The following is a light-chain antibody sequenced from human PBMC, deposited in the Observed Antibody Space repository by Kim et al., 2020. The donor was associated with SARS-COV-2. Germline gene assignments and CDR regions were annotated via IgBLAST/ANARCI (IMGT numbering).Light chain of an antibody. J-gene: IGLJ2*01. Sequence: SSELTQAPAVSVALGQTVRITCQGDSLRSYYASWYQQKPGQAPVLVIYGKNNRPSGIPDRFSGSSSGNTASLTIPGAQAEDEADYYCNSRDSSGNHVVFG. CDR1: SLRSYY. V-gene: IGLV3-19*01. CDR3: NSRDSSGNHVV. CDR2: GKN.